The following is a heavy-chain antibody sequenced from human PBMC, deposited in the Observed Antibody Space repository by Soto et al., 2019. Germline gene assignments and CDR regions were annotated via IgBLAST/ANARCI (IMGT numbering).Heavy chain of an antibody. J-gene: IGHJ5*02. Sequence: SETLSLTCTVSGGSISSYYWSWIRQPPGKGLEWIGYIYYSGSTNYNPSLKSRVTISVDTSKNQFSLKLSSVTAADTAVYYCARDRKADYYGSGSSYSNWFDPWGQGTLVTVSS. V-gene: IGHV4-59*01. CDR2: IYYSGST. CDR1: GGSISSYY. D-gene: IGHD3-10*01. CDR3: ARDRKADYYGSGSSYSNWFDP.